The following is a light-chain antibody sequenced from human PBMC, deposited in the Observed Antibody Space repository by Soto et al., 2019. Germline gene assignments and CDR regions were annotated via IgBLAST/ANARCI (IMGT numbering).Light chain of an antibody. CDR3: HQRQSWPRT. J-gene: IGKJ1*01. CDR1: ESVASSY. V-gene: IGKV3-20*01. Sequence: EIVLTQSPGTLSLSSGEGATLSWRASESVASSYLAWCQQIHGQAPRLVIYGASSRATGIPDRFSGSGYGTDFNLTISSLETEDFAVYYCHQRQSWPRTFGQGTKVDIK. CDR2: GAS.